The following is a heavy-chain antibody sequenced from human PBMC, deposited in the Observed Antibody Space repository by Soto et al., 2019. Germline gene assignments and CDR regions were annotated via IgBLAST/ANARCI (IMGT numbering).Heavy chain of an antibody. D-gene: IGHD3-3*01. V-gene: IGHV3-30-3*01. CDR2: ISYDGSNK. CDR1: GFTFSSYA. Sequence: GSLRLSCAASGFTFSSYAMHWVRQAPGKGLEWVAVISYDGSNKYYADSVKGRFTISRDNSKNTLYLQMNSLRAEDTAVYYCARDAGVLRFLEWLTDYWGQGTLVTVSS. CDR3: ARDAGVLRFLEWLTDY. J-gene: IGHJ4*02.